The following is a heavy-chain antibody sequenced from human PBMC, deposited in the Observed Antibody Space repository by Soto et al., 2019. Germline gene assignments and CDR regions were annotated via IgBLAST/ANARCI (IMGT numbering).Heavy chain of an antibody. Sequence: ASVKVSCKASGYTFTGYYMHWVRQAPGQGLEWMGWINPNSGGINYAQKFQGRVTMTRDTSISTAYMELSRLRSDDTAVYCCARESDCSGGSCLDYWGQGTLVTVSS. CDR3: ARESDCSGGSCLDY. J-gene: IGHJ4*02. V-gene: IGHV1-2*02. CDR2: INPNSGGI. D-gene: IGHD2-15*01. CDR1: GYTFTGYY.